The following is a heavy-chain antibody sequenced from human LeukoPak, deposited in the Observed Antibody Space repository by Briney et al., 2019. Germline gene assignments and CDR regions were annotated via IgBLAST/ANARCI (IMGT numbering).Heavy chain of an antibody. D-gene: IGHD6-13*01. V-gene: IGHV6-1*01. CDR2: TYYRSKWYN. Sequence: SQTLSLTCAISGDSVSSNSAAWNWIRQFPSRGLEWLGRTYYRSKWYNDYAVSVKSRISINPDTSKNQFSLQLNSVTPEDTAVYYCARGSSSAWYGGEFDYWGQGTLVTVSS. J-gene: IGHJ4*02. CDR3: ARGSSSAWYGGEFDY. CDR1: GDSVSSNSAA.